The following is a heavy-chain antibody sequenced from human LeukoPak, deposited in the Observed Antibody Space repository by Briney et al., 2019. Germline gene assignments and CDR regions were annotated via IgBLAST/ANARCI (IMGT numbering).Heavy chain of an antibody. CDR2: IYYSGST. CDR1: GGSISSSSYY. J-gene: IGHJ4*02. Sequence: SETLSLTCTVSGGSISSSSYYWGWIRQPPGKVLEWIGSIYYSGSTYYNPSLKSRVTISVDTSKNQFSLKLSSVTAADTAVYYCARLGVTMVRGVIMPFDYWGQGTLVTVSS. CDR3: ARLGVTMVRGVIMPFDY. V-gene: IGHV4-39*01. D-gene: IGHD3-10*01.